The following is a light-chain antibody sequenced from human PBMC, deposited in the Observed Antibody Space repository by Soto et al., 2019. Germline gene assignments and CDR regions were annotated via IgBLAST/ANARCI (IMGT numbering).Light chain of an antibody. CDR2: EVS. Sequence: QSALTQPPSASGSPGQSVTISCTGSSSDVGGYNYVSWYQQHPGKAPKLMIYEVSKRPSGVPDRLSGSKSGNTASLTVSGLQAEDEADYYCSSYGASNTVVFGGGTKLTAL. J-gene: IGLJ2*01. CDR3: SSYGASNTVV. V-gene: IGLV2-8*01. CDR1: SSDVGGYNY.